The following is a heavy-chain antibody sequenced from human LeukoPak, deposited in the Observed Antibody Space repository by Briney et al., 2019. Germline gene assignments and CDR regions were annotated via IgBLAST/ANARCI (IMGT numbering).Heavy chain of an antibody. J-gene: IGHJ6*02. CDR1: GGTFSSYA. CDR3: ARDLLRIAARPGYYYYGMDV. V-gene: IGHV1-69*13. Sequence: SVKVSCKASGGTFSSYAISWVRQAPGQGLEWMGRIIPIFGTANYAQKFQGRVTITADESTSTAYMELSSLRSEDTAVYYCARDLLRIAARPGYYYYGMDVWGQGTTVTVSS. D-gene: IGHD6-6*01. CDR2: IIPIFGTA.